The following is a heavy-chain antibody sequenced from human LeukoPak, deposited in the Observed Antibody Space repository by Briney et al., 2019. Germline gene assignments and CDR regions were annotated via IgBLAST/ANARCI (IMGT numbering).Heavy chain of an antibody. CDR3: ARLNFRGGEALHFDS. CDR1: GGSLTNYH. D-gene: IGHD3-16*01. V-gene: IGHV4-4*09. J-gene: IGHJ4*02. Sequence: PSETLSLTCIVCGGSLTNYHWGWIRQPPGKGLEFIGYIHSDGTTNYDSSLQSRVAISLDTSKILFSLRLYSVTAADTALYFCARLNFRGGEALHFDSWGQGTLVTVSS. CDR2: IHSDGTT.